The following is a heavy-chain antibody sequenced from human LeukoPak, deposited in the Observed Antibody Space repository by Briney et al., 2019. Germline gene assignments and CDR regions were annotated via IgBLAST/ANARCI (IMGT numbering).Heavy chain of an antibody. V-gene: IGHV4-34*01. CDR2: LNHSGST. CDR1: GGSCSGYY. J-gene: IGHJ4*02. D-gene: IGHD5-18*01. Sequence: SETLSLTCAVYGGSCSGYYWSWIRQPPGKGLEWIGELNHSGSTNYNPSLSSRVTISVDTSKNQFSLKLSSVTAADTAVYYCARGRRGQLPDYWGQGTLVTVSS. CDR3: ARGRRGQLPDY.